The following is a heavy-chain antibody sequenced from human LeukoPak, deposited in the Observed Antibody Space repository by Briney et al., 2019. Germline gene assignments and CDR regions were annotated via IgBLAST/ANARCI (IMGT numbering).Heavy chain of an antibody. CDR2: INPKSGGT. V-gene: IGHV1-2*02. D-gene: IGHD3-10*02. J-gene: IGHJ4*02. CDR1: GYTFTGYY. CDR3: TRAPMF. Sequence: GASVKVSCKASGYTFTGYYLHWVRQAPGQGLEWMGCINPKSGGTIYAQKFQGRVTMTRDSSISIAYMEVSGLTSGDTAMYYCTRAPMFWGQGTLVTVSS.